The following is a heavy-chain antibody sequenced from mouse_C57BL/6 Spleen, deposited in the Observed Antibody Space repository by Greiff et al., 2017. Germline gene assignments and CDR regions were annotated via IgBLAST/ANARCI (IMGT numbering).Heavy chain of an antibody. Sequence: EVQLQQSVAELVRPGASVKLSCTASGFTFKNTYMHWVKQRPEQGLEWIGRIDPANGNTKYAPKFQGKATITADTSSNTAYLQLSSLTSEDTAIYYCARDGSRAWFAYWGQGTLVTVSA. CDR3: ARDGSRAWFAY. V-gene: IGHV14-3*01. CDR1: GFTFKNTY. J-gene: IGHJ3*01. CDR2: IDPANGNT. D-gene: IGHD1-1*01.